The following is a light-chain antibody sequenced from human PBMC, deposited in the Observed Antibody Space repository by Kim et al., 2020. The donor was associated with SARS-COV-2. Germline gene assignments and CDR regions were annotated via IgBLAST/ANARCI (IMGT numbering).Light chain of an antibody. V-gene: IGKV1-5*03. Sequence: ATEGDRVTITGRASQSISSWLDWYQQKPGKAPKLLIYKASSLESGVPSRFSGSGSGTEFTLTISSLQPDDFATYYCQQYNSYAVTFGGGTKVDIK. CDR3: QQYNSYAVT. CDR2: KAS. J-gene: IGKJ4*01. CDR1: QSISSW.